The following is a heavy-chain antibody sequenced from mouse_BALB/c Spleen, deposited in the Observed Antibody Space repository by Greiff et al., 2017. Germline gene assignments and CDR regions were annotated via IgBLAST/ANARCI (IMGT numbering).Heavy chain of an antibody. D-gene: IGHD2-4*01. CDR2: ISSGGSYT. V-gene: IGHV5-9-4*01. CDR1: GFTFSSYA. J-gene: IGHJ3*01. CDR3: ARDRGDYDAWFAY. Sequence: EVKLVESGGGLVKPGGSLKLSCAASGFTFSSYAMSWVRQSPEKRLEWVAEISSGGSYTYYPDTVTGRFTISGDNAKNTLYLEMSSLRSEDTAMYYCARDRGDYDAWFAYWGQGTLVTVSA.